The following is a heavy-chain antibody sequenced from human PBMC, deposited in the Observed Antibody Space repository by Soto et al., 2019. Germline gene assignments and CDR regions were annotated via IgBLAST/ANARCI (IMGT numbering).Heavy chain of an antibody. CDR1: GYTFTSYA. D-gene: IGHD6-13*01. J-gene: IGHJ4*02. CDR2: ISGYNGNT. Sequence: QVQLVQSGAEVRKPGASVKVSCKASGYTFTSYAISWVRQAPGQGLEWMGLISGYNGNTNYAQKRQGRVTLTTDTSTSTGYMELMSLRSDDTAVYYWARDLAAGTCDYWGQGTLVTVSS. V-gene: IGHV1-18*01. CDR3: ARDLAAGTCDY.